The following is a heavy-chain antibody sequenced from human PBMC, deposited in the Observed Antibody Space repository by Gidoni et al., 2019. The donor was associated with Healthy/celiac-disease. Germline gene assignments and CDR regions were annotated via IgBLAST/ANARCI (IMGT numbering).Heavy chain of an antibody. J-gene: IGHJ4*02. V-gene: IGHV6-1*01. Sequence: QVQLQQSGPGLVKPSQTLSLTCAISGDSCSSKRAAWNWIRQSPSRGLVWLGRTYYRSKWYNDYAVSVKSRITINPDTSKNQFSLQLNSVTPEDTAVYYCARLSRQQLVTGYFDYWGQGTLVTVSS. CDR1: GDSCSSKRAA. CDR2: TYYRSKWYN. CDR3: ARLSRQQLVTGYFDY. D-gene: IGHD6-13*01.